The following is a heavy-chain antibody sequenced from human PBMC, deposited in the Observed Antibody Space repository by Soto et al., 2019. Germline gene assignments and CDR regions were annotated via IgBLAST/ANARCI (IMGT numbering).Heavy chain of an antibody. CDR2: IWYDGSNN. V-gene: IGHV3-33*01. CDR3: ARESSSHYGDYRYGMDV. CDR1: GFTFSSYG. D-gene: IGHD4-17*01. J-gene: IGHJ6*04. Sequence: GGSLRLSCAASGFTFSSYGMHWVRQAPGKGLEWVAVIWYDGSNNYYADYVKGRFTICRDNSKNTLYLQMNSLGAEDTAVYYCARESSSHYGDYRYGMDVWGKGTTVTVSS.